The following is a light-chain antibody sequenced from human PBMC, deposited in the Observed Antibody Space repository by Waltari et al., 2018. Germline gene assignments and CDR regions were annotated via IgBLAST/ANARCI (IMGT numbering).Light chain of an antibody. J-gene: IGKJ3*01. CDR1: QNISSW. CDR3: LQAYRFPLT. Sequence: DIQMTQSPSSVSASVGDRVTITCRASQNISSWLAWYQQRPGKAPRILIYTASTLQSGVPPRFSGGGSGTDFTLTINRLQPEDFGSYYCLQAYRFPLTFGPGTKVDLK. V-gene: IGKV1-12*01. CDR2: TAS.